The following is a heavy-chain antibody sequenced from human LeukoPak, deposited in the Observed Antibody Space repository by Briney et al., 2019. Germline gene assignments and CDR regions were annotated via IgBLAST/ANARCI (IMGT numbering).Heavy chain of an antibody. CDR3: ARELWFGESSNWFDP. V-gene: IGHV3-53*01. D-gene: IGHD3-10*01. CDR1: GFTVSSNY. Sequence: GGSLRLSCAASGFTVSSNYMSWVRQAPGKGLEWVSVIYSGGSTYYADSVKDRFAISRDNSKNTLYLQMNSLRAEDTAVYYCARELWFGESSNWFDPWGQATLVTVSS. J-gene: IGHJ5*02. CDR2: IYSGGST.